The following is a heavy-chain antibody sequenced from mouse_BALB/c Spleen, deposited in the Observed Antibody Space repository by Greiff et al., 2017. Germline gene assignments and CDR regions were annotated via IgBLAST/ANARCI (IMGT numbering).Heavy chain of an antibody. J-gene: IGHJ1*01. CDR3: ARIYGNYWYFDV. V-gene: IGHV5-6-5*01. CDR1: GFTFSSYA. D-gene: IGHD2-1*01. CDR2: ISSGGST. Sequence: EVKLVESGGGLVKPGGSLKLSCAASGFTFSSYAMSWVRQTPEKRLEWVASISSGGSTYYPDSVKGRFTISRDNARNILYLQMSSLRSEDTAMYYCARIYGNYWYFDVWGAGTTVTVSS.